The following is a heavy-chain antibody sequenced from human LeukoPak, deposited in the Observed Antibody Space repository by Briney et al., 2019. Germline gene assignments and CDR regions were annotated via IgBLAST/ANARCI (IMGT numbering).Heavy chain of an antibody. CDR1: GGSISSSSYY. Sequence: SETLSLTCTVSGGSISSSSYYWGWIRQPPGKGLEWIGTISYSGSTYYNPSLKSRVIISVDTSKNQFSLKVSSVTAADTAVYYCARLSRVAGRLNGVDPWGQGILATVSS. D-gene: IGHD6-19*01. CDR3: ARLSRVAGRLNGVDP. J-gene: IGHJ5*02. V-gene: IGHV4-39*01. CDR2: ISYSGST.